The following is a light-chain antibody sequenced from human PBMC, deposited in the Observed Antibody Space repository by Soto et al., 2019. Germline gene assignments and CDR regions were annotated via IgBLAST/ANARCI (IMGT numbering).Light chain of an antibody. J-gene: IGKJ1*01. CDR1: QSVSSSY. Sequence: EIVLTQSPGTLSLSPVERATLSCMASQSVSSSYLAWYQQKPGQAPRLLIYNASSRATGIPDRSSGSGSGTDFTLTISRLEPEDFAVYYCHQRQRWPRTFGQGTKVDIK. CDR2: NAS. V-gene: IGKV3D-20*02. CDR3: HQRQRWPRT.